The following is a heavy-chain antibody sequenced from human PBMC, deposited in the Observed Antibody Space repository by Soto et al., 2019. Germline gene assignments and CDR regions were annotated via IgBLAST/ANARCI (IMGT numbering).Heavy chain of an antibody. CDR2: IYYSGST. J-gene: IGHJ4*02. D-gene: IGHD3-22*01. V-gene: IGHV4-30-4*01. CDR3: ARLGANYYDSSGYYYTGVPDY. Sequence: PSETLSLTCTVSGGSISSGDYYWSWIRQPPGKGLEWIGYIYYSGSTYYNPSLKSRVTISVDTSKNQFSLKLSSVTAADTAVYYCARLGANYYDSSGYYYTGVPDYWGQGTLVTVSS. CDR1: GGSISSGDYY.